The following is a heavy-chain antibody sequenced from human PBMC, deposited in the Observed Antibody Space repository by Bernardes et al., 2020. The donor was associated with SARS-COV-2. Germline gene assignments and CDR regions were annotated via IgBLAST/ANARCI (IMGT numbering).Heavy chain of an antibody. CDR2: VNGDGSTT. CDR3: ARGSGNYYFDV. D-gene: IGHD1-26*01. J-gene: IGHJ4*02. Sequence: GGSLRLSCAATGFTFSNYWMHWVRQTPEKGLVWVSRVNGDGSTTNYADSVKGRFSISRDNAKNTVYLQMNSLRVEDTARYYCARGSGNYYFDVWGQGILVTVSS. V-gene: IGHV3-74*01. CDR1: GFTFSNYW.